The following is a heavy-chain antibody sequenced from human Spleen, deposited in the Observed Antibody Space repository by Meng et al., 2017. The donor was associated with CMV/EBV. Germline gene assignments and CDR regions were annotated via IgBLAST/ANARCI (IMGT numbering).Heavy chain of an antibody. J-gene: IGHJ4*02. Sequence: GESLKISCAASGFTFSSYSMNWVRQAPGKGLEWVSSISSSSSYIYYADSVKGRFTISRDNAKNTLYLQMNSLRAEDTAVYYCAKDQGPYYHDSSGYFDYWGQGALVTVSS. CDR1: GFTFSSYS. CDR3: AKDQGPYYHDSSGYFDY. D-gene: IGHD3-22*01. CDR2: ISSSSSYI. V-gene: IGHV3-21*04.